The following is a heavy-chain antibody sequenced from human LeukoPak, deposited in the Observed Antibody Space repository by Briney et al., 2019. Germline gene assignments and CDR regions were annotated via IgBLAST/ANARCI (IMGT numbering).Heavy chain of an antibody. Sequence: GGSLRLSCAASGFTVSSFYMTWVRQAPGKGLDWVSVLYSGGDTYYADSVKGRFTISRDNSKNTLYLQMNSLRAEDTAVYYCARRAGAYSHPYDYWGQGTLVTVSS. J-gene: IGHJ4*02. CDR2: LYSGGDT. CDR1: GFTVSSFY. D-gene: IGHD4/OR15-4a*01. CDR3: ARRAGAYSHPYDY. V-gene: IGHV3-66*04.